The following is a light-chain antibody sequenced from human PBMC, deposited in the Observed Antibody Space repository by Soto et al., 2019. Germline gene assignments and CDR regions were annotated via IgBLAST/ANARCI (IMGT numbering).Light chain of an antibody. J-gene: IGKJ3*01. CDR1: QDIRNF. V-gene: IGKV1-27*01. CDR2: AAS. Sequence: DIQMTQSPTSLSASVGDRVTITCRASQDIRNFVAWYQQKPGKAPKLLIYAASTLQSGVPSRFSSSGSGTDFALTINGLQSEDVATYSCQKYSSVPVFGPGTKVEIK. CDR3: QKYSSVPV.